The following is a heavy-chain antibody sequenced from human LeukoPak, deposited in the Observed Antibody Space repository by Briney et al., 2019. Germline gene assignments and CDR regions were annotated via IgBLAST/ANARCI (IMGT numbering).Heavy chain of an antibody. CDR1: TSR. CDR3: ARDLSNFYDDSGYNRDFDS. D-gene: IGHD3-22*01. J-gene: IGHJ5*01. CDR2: IGTYGGDT. V-gene: IGHV1-18*01. Sequence: ASVKVSCKATSRISWVRQAPGRGLEWMGWIGTYGGDTYYAQKFQGRITVTTDTSTSTVYMELRNLRSDDTAVYYCARDLSNFYDDSGYNRDFDSWGQGTLVTVSS.